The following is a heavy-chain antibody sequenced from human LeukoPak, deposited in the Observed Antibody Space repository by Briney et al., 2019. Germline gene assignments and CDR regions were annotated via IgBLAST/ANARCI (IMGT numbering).Heavy chain of an antibody. CDR2: IWYDGSNK. J-gene: IGHJ4*02. V-gene: IGHV3-33*08. D-gene: IGHD2-15*01. CDR3: ARDKIASFDY. Sequence: GGSLRLSCAASGFTVSSNYMSWVRQAPGKGLEWVAVIWYDGSNKYYADSVKGRFTISRDNSKNTLYLQMNSLRAEDTAVYYCARDKIASFDYWGQGTLVTVSS. CDR1: GFTVSSNY.